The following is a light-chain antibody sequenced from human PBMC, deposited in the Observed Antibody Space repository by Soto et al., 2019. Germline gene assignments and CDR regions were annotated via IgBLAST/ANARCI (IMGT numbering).Light chain of an antibody. CDR1: SPNIGTHP. CDR3: AVWDDTAVV. Sequence: QSVLTQPPSASATPGQRVTISCSGSSPNIGTHPLNWYQHLPGTAPKLLIYSNNQRPSGVPDRFSGSKSDTSASLAISGLQSVDECDDYWAVWDDTAVVFRRRTKVNVL. V-gene: IGLV1-44*01. CDR2: SNN. J-gene: IGLJ2*01.